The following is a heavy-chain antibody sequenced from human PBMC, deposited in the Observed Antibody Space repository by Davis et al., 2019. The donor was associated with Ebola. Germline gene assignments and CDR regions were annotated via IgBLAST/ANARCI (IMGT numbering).Heavy chain of an antibody. D-gene: IGHD2-15*01. CDR1: GGPFRSAG. Sequence: AASVKVSCKASGGPFRSAGISWVRQAPGQGLEWMGWINPNSGDTKYSQKFQGWVTMTRDTPISTAYMELNRLTSDDTAVYYCARDRVCSGATCYAYFDFWGQGTLVTVSS. J-gene: IGHJ4*02. CDR2: INPNSGDT. CDR3: ARDRVCSGATCYAYFDF. V-gene: IGHV1-2*04.